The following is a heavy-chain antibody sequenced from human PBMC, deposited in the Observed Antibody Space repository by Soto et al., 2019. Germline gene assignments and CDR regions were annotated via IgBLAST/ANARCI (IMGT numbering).Heavy chain of an antibody. CDR2: ITSGGDAI. D-gene: IGHD3-22*01. Sequence: PGGSLRLSCAASGFTFSDYYMSWIRQAPGKGLEWVSYITSGGDAIYYADSVKGRFTISRDNAKNSLYLQMNSLRADDTAVYYCARDQGYYDSSGYFHSWGQGILVTVSS. CDR3: ARDQGYYDSSGYFHS. CDR1: GFTFSDYY. V-gene: IGHV3-11*01. J-gene: IGHJ4*02.